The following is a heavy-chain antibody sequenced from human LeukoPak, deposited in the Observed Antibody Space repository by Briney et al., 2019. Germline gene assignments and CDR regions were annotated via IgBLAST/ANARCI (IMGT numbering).Heavy chain of an antibody. V-gene: IGHV3-30*03. CDR3: ARDKGTSRGDY. D-gene: IGHD2-2*01. Sequence: GGSLRLSCAASGFTFSSYGMHWVRQAPGKGLEWVAVISYDGSNKYYADSVKGRFTISRDNAKNSLYLQMNSLRAEDTAVYYCARDKGTSRGDYWGQGTLVTVSS. CDR2: ISYDGSNK. J-gene: IGHJ4*02. CDR1: GFTFSSYG.